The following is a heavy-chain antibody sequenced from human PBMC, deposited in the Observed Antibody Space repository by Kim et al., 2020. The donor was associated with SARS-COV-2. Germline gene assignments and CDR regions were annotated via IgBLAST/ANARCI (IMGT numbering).Heavy chain of an antibody. CDR3: ARMNTSRLLYGTKVDY. V-gene: IGHV3-11*03. J-gene: IGHJ4*02. Sequence: DAAKGRFTISRDNAKNSLFLQLDRLRADDSAVYYCARMNTSRLLYGTKVDYWGQGTLVTVSS. D-gene: IGHD3-10*01.